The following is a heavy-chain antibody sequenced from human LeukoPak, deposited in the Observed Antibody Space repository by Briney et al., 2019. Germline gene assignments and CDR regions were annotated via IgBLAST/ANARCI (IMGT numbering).Heavy chain of an antibody. CDR3: AGPNSNSRFAY. CDR2: VYSSGDT. Sequence: KTSETLSLXCTVSGGSITNTNLYWGWIRQPPGKGLEWIGSVYSSGDTYYNPSLESRVTISIDTSNNQFSLKLSSVTAADTAVYYCAGPNSNSRFAYWGQGTLVTVSS. CDR1: GGSITNTNLY. D-gene: IGHD1-1*01. J-gene: IGHJ4*02. V-gene: IGHV4-39*01.